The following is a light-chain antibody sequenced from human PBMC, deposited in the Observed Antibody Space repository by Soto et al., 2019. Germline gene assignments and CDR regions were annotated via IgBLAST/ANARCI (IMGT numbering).Light chain of an antibody. CDR3: QQYYTTPPVT. Sequence: DIVMTQSPDSLAVSLGERATINCKSSQSVLYSSNNKNYLAWYQQKPGQPPKLLIYWASTRESGLPDRFSGSGSGTEFTLTTSSLQAEDVAVYYCQQYYTTPPVTFGPGTKVDIK. CDR1: QSVLYSSNNKNY. CDR2: WAS. V-gene: IGKV4-1*01. J-gene: IGKJ3*01.